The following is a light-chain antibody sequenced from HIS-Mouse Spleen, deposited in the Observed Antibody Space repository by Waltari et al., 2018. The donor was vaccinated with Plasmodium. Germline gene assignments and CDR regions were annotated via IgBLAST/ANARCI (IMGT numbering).Light chain of an antibody. CDR1: ALPKQY. V-gene: IGLV3-25*03. CDR3: QSADSSGTYV. Sequence: SYELPQPPSVSVSPGQTARITCPGDALPKQYAYWYQQKPGQAPVLVIYKDSERPPGIPERFSGSSSGTTVTLTISGVQAEDEADYYCQSADSSGTYVFGTGTKVTVL. CDR2: KDS. J-gene: IGLJ1*01.